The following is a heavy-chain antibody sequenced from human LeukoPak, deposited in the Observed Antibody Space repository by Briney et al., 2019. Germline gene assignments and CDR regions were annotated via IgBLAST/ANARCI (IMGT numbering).Heavy chain of an antibody. CDR1: GVPMFSSY. D-gene: IGHD3-9*01. V-gene: IGHV4-59*12. J-gene: IGHJ4*02. Sequence: SETLSLICSVCGVPMFSSYWQCVRQPPGKGLEWIGYVYYSGSTNYNPSLKRRVTISVDTSKSQFSLKLSSATATDTAVYYCATGRSIRYFDYWGQGTLLTVSS. CDR2: VYYSGST. CDR3: ATGRSIRYFDY.